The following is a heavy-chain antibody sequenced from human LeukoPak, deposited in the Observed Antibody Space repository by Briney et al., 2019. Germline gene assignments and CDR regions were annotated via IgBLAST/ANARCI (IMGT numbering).Heavy chain of an antibody. Sequence: GGSLRLSCAASGFTFSSYGMHWVRQAPGKGLEWVAFIRYDGSNKYYADSVKGRFTISRDNSKNTLYLQMNSLRAVDTAVYYCAKDGNWGIVGATPFPYYFDYWGQGTLVTVSS. J-gene: IGHJ4*02. V-gene: IGHV3-30*02. CDR3: AKDGNWGIVGATPFPYYFDY. D-gene: IGHD1-26*01. CDR1: GFTFSSYG. CDR2: IRYDGSNK.